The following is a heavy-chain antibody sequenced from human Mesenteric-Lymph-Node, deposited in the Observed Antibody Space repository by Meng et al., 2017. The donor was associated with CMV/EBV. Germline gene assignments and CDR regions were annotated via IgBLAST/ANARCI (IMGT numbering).Heavy chain of an antibody. Sequence: LHSHQWCEVLLKPSETLSVTCAVYGGSFSGYYWNWIRQSPETGLEWIGEINHSGSTTYNPSFTSRIIISVDTSTNQISLNMSSVTAADTAVYYCARGSSYDILTGYFDYWSQGALVTVSS. CDR1: GGSFSGYY. J-gene: IGHJ4*02. CDR2: INHSGST. D-gene: IGHD3-9*01. CDR3: ARGSSYDILTGYFDY. V-gene: IGHV4-34*01.